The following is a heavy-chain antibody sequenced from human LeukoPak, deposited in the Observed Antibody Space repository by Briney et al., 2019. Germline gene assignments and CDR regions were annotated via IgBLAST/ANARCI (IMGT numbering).Heavy chain of an antibody. CDR1: GFTFSSYA. J-gene: IGHJ4*02. V-gene: IGHV3-23*01. CDR2: ISGSGGST. Sequence: GGSLRLSCAASGFTFSSYAMSWVRQAPGKGLEWVSAISGSGGSTYYADSVQGRFTISRDNSKNTLYLQMNSLRAEDTAVYYCAKSAYNAVAGAYFDYWGQGTLVTVSS. D-gene: IGHD6-19*01. CDR3: AKSAYNAVAGAYFDY.